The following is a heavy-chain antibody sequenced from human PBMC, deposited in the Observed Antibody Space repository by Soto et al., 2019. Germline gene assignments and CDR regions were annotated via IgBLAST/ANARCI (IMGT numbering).Heavy chain of an antibody. Sequence: SETLSLTCAVSGGSISSSNWWSWVRQPPGKGLEWIGEIYHSGSTNYNPSLKSRVTISVDTSKNQFSLKLSSVTAADTAVYYCARNTFRLSGYYYEQFDDWGQGTLVTVSS. J-gene: IGHJ4*02. D-gene: IGHD3-22*01. CDR1: GGSISSSNW. V-gene: IGHV4-4*02. CDR2: IYHSGST. CDR3: ARNTFRLSGYYYEQFDD.